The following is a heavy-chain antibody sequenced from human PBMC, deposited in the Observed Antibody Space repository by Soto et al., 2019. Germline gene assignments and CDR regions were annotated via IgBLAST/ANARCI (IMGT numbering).Heavy chain of an antibody. CDR1: GFTFSSYA. D-gene: IGHD4-17*01. CDR3: AKGTQDYGDYGGDY. V-gene: IGHV3-23*01. CDR2: ISGSGGRI. Sequence: VQLLESGGGLVQPGGSLRLSCAASGFTFSSYAMSWVRQAPGKGLEWISIISGSGGRINYADSVKGRFTLSRDNSKNTLYLQMNSLRAEDTAVYYCAKGTQDYGDYGGDYWGQGTLVTVSS. J-gene: IGHJ4*02.